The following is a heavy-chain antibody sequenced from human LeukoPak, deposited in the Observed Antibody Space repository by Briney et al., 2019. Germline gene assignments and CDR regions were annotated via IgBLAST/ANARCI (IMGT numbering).Heavy chain of an antibody. D-gene: IGHD3-10*01. CDR1: GGSISSSNW. V-gene: IGHV4-4*02. CDR2: IYHSGST. Sequence: SETLSLTCAVSGGSISSSNWWSWVRPPPGKGLEWVGEIYHSGSTNYNPSLKSRVTISVDKSKNQFPLKLSSVTAADTAVYYCVRRKGWFGEQRTYYYYGMDVWGKGTTVTVSS. CDR3: VRRKGWFGEQRTYYYYGMDV. J-gene: IGHJ6*04.